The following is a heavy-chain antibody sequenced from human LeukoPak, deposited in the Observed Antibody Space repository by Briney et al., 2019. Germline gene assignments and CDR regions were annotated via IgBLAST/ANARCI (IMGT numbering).Heavy chain of an antibody. CDR2: DGTNK. CDR3: ARVGPHYDFDW. Sequence: GGSLRLSCAASGFTLSSHGMHWVRQAPGKGPEWVAYDGTNKNYADSFKGRFTISRDNSKNMLYLQMNSLTPEDTAVYYCARVGPHYDFDWWGQGALVTVSS. V-gene: IGHV3-30*02. CDR1: GFTLSSHG. D-gene: IGHD3-3*01. J-gene: IGHJ4*02.